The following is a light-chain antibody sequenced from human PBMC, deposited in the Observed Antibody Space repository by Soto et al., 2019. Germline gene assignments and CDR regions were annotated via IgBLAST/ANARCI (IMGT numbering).Light chain of an antibody. CDR2: AAS. CDR3: QQYNNWPIT. Sequence: DIQTTQSPSSVSASVGARVTITCRASQGISSWLAWYQQKPGKAPKLLIYAASSLQSGVPSRFSGSGSGTDFTLTISSLQSEDFAVYYCQQYNNWPITFGPGTRLEIK. V-gene: IGKV1-12*01. CDR1: QGISSW. J-gene: IGKJ5*01.